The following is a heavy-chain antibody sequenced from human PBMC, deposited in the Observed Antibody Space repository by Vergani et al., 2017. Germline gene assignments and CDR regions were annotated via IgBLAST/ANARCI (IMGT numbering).Heavy chain of an antibody. V-gene: IGHV5-51*01. CDR3: ARLYGRDSSGSKYFDY. Sequence: EVQLVQSGAEVKKPGESLKISCQISGYSFTNYWIGWVRQMPGKGLEWIGIIHPADSDTRYSPSFQGQVTISVDKSISTAYLQRSSLRASDSAMYYCARLYGRDSSGSKYFDYWDQGTLVTVSS. J-gene: IGHJ4*02. CDR1: GYSFTNYW. D-gene: IGHD3-22*01. CDR2: IHPADSDT.